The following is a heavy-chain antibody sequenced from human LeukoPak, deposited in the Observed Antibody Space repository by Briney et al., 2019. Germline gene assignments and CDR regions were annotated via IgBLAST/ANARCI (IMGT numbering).Heavy chain of an antibody. Sequence: QAGGSLRLSCAASVFTFSSFAMHWVHQAPGKGLEWVAVISYDGSNKYYADSVKGRFTISRDNSKNTLYLQMNSLRAEDTAVYYCARGSSGWYKESNWFDPWGQGTLVTVSS. CDR3: ARGSSGWYKESNWFDP. CDR1: VFTFSSFA. D-gene: IGHD6-19*01. V-gene: IGHV3-30-3*01. J-gene: IGHJ5*02. CDR2: ISYDGSNK.